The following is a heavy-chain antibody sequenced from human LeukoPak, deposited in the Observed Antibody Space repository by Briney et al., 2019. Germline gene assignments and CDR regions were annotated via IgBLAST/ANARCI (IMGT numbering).Heavy chain of an antibody. CDR1: GYTFTGYY. J-gene: IGHJ4*02. CDR3: ARSTIFGVVIIAHFDY. CDR2: INPNSGGT. V-gene: IGHV1-2*02. D-gene: IGHD3-3*01. Sequence: ASVKVFCKASGYTFTGYYMHWVRQAPGQGLEWMGWINPNSGGTNYAQKFQGRVTMTRDTSISTAYMELSRLRSDDTAVYYCARSTIFGVVIIAHFDYWGQGTLVTVSS.